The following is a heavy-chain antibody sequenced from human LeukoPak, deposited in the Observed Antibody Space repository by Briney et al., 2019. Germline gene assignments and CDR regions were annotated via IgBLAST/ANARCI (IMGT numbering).Heavy chain of an antibody. J-gene: IGHJ4*02. CDR1: GASISGSN. D-gene: IGHD3-10*01. V-gene: IGHV3-30*18. CDR3: AKGGYGSGSFDY. Sequence: LSLTCAVSGASISGSNYYWGWIRQPPGKGLEWVAVISYDGSNKYYADSVKGRFTISRDNSKNTLYLQMNSLRAEDTAVYYCAKGGYGSGSFDYWGQGTLVTVSS. CDR2: ISYDGSNK.